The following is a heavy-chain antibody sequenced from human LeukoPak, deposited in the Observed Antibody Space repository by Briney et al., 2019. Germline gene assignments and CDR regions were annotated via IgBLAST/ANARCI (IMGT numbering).Heavy chain of an antibody. J-gene: IGHJ4*02. V-gene: IGHV4-59*01. Sequence: PSETLSLTCTVSGSSISSYYWSWIRQPPGKGLEWIGYIYYSGSTNYNPSLKSRVTISVDTSKNQFSLKLSSVTAADTAVYYCARGWFGELLYLEDWGQGTLVTVSS. CDR2: IYYSGST. CDR1: GSSISSYY. CDR3: ARGWFGELLYLED. D-gene: IGHD3-10*01.